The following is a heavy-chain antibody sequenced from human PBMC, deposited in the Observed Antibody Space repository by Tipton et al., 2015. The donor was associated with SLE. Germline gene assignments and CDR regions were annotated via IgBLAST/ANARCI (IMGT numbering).Heavy chain of an antibody. CDR1: GGSISSGDYY. CDR2: IYYSGST. J-gene: IGHJ4*02. CDR3: ARDLDGGNSGPFFDF. D-gene: IGHD4-23*01. Sequence: TLSHTCTVSGGSISSGDYYWSWIRQPPGKGLEWIGYIYYSGSTSYYPSLKSRVTISLHTSKNQFSLRLSSVTAADTAVYFCARDLDGGNSGPFFDFWGQGTLVTVSS. V-gene: IGHV4-30-4*01.